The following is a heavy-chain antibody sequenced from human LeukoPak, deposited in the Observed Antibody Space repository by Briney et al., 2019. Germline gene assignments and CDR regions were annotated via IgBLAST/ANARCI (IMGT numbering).Heavy chain of an antibody. CDR1: GGSISSGGYY. V-gene: IGHV4-31*03. Sequence: PSETLSLTCTVSGGSISSGGYYWSWIRQHPGKGLEWIGYIYYSGSTYYNPSLKSRVTISVGTSNNQFSLKLNSVTAADTAVYYCAREGYCSGGTCYGWIPIDYWGQGTLVTVSS. CDR3: AREGYCSGGTCYGWIPIDY. J-gene: IGHJ4*02. CDR2: IYYSGST. D-gene: IGHD2-15*01.